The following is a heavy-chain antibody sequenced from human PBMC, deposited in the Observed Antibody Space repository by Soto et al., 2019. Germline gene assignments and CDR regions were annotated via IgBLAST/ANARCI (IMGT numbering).Heavy chain of an antibody. CDR2: IYTSGST. V-gene: IGHV4-4*07. CDR3: ARNPSRSITSLNWFDP. J-gene: IGHJ5*02. D-gene: IGHD2-2*01. CDR1: GGSISSYY. Sequence: SEALSLTCTVSGGSISSYYWSWIRQPAGKGLEWFGRIYTSGSTNYNPSLKSRVTMSGDTSKNQFSLKLSSVTAADTAVYYCARNPSRSITSLNWFDPWCQGTLVTFS.